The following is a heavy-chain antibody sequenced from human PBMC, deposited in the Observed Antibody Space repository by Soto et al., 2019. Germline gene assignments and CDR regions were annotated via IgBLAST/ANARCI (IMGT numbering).Heavy chain of an antibody. V-gene: IGHV3-21*04. CDR2: ISSTSSNI. CDR1: VFSFSTSI. CDR3: ARGIASTSLVTFDV. D-gene: IGHD1-1*01. Sequence: PWWSLCFSCIASVFSFSTSIMHWFRQAPGKGLEWIATISSTSSNIYYAGSVKGRCSISRDNPKNSLFLQMNSLGAEDMAVYYCARGIASTSLVTFDVWGQGTMVTVSS. J-gene: IGHJ3*01.